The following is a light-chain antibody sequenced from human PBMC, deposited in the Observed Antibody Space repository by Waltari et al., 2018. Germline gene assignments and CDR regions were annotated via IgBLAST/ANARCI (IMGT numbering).Light chain of an antibody. CDR1: QYITGGW. V-gene: IGKV3-20*01. CDR2: AAS. J-gene: IGKJ4*01. CDR3: QQYDGLVVT. Sequence: EIVLTQSPGTLSLSPGERVILSCRASQYITGGWMTLYHQQPGQEPRLLIYAASTRAPGVPDRVSGSWSGTDFTLTISRLEPEDSGVYYCQQYDGLVVTFGGGTKVEIK.